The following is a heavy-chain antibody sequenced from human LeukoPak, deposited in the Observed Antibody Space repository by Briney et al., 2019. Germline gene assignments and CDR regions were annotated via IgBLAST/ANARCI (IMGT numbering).Heavy chain of an antibody. J-gene: IGHJ4*02. CDR3: ARHDNTASYCLTY. V-gene: IGHV3-7*01. CDR2: IKEDGSEI. Sequence: GSLRLSCAASAFTLSNYWMSWVRQAPGKGLEWVANIKEDGSEIHYVDSVKGRFTISRDNAKNSLYLQMNSLRAEDTAVYYCARHDNTASYCLTYWGQGTLVTVSS. D-gene: IGHD2-8*02. CDR1: AFTLSNYW.